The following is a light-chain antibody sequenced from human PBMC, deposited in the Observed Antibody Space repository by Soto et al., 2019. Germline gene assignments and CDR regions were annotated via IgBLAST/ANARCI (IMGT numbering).Light chain of an antibody. CDR2: GAS. CDR3: QPYTTSPFS. Sequence: EIGLTQSPGTLSLSPGERATLYCRASQSVGSNYLAWYQQKPGQAPRVLIYGASSRATGIPDRFSGSGSGADFTLTISRLEPEDVAVYYCQPYTTSPFSFGPGTKVDI. J-gene: IGKJ3*01. V-gene: IGKV3-20*01. CDR1: QSVGSNY.